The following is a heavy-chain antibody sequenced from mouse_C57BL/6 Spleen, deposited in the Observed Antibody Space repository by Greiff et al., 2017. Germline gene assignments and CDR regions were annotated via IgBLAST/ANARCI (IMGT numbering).Heavy chain of an antibody. CDR2: IHPNSGST. D-gene: IGHD3-2*02. CDR3: ATGRTAQATDYFDY. V-gene: IGHV1-64*01. CDR1: GYTFTSYW. J-gene: IGHJ2*01. Sequence: VKLQESGAELVKPGASVKLSCKASGYTFTSYWMHWVKQRPGQGLEWIGMIHPNSGSTNYNEKFKSKATLTVDKSSSTAYMQLSSLTSEDSAVYYCATGRTAQATDYFDYWGQGTTLTVSS.